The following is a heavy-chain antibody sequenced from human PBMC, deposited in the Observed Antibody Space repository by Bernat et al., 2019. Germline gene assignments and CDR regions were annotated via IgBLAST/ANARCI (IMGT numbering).Heavy chain of an antibody. CDR3: ARGQRRHHYDFWSSYYTF. D-gene: IGHD3-3*01. J-gene: IGHJ4*02. CDR1: GGSFTSFY. Sequence: QVQLQQWGAGLLKPSETLSLTCAVYGGSFTSFYWSWIRQPPGKGLEWIGEINSSGSTNYNPSLKSRVTISLDTSTNQFSLNLKSVTAADSAVYYCARGQRRHHYDFWSSYYTFWGQGTLVTVSS. CDR2: INSSGST. V-gene: IGHV4-34*01.